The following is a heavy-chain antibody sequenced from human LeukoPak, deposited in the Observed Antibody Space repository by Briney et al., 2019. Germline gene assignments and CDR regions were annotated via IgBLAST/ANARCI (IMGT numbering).Heavy chain of an antibody. CDR1: GYSLSEIS. V-gene: IGHV1-24*01. J-gene: IGHJ3*02. CDR3: ASGNEVTLDGFAI. CDR2: FETEDGEP. Sequence: ASVKVSCKVSGYSLSEISVHWIRQVPGRGLEWMGSFETEDGEPLYAQKFQGRVTMTEDTSTDTDYMELSSLRSEDTAMYYCASGNEVTLDGFAIWGQGTMVTVSS. D-gene: IGHD2-15*01.